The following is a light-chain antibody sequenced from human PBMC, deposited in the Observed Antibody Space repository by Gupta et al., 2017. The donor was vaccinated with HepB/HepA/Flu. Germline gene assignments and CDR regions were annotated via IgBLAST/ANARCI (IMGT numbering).Light chain of an antibody. CDR1: SSDVGGYNY. CDR3: SSYTSSRGV. V-gene: IGLV2-14*03. CDR2: DVS. Sequence: QSALTQPASVSESPGQSITISCTGTSSDVGGYNYVSWYQQHPGKAPKLMIYDVSNRPSGVSNRFSGSKSGNTASLTISGLQAEDEADYYCSSYTSSRGVFGGGTKLTVL. J-gene: IGLJ2*01.